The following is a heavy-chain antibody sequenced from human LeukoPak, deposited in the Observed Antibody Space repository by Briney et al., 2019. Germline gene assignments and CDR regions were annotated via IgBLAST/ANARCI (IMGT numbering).Heavy chain of an antibody. CDR1: GFTFSSNS. J-gene: IGHJ4*02. V-gene: IGHV3-48*01. CDR2: ISSSGTTI. D-gene: IGHD3-10*01. Sequence: GGSLRLSCAASGFTFSSNSMNWVRQAPGKGLEWISYISSSGTTIHYADSVKGRFTISRDNSKNTLYLQMNSLRAEDTAVYYCAKESAYYGSGSYSPFDYWGQGTLVTVSS. CDR3: AKESAYYGSGSYSPFDY.